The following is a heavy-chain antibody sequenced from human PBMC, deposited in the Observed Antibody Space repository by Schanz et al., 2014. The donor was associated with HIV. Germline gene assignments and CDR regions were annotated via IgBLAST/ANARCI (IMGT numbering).Heavy chain of an antibody. CDR1: GGSISDTSYF. D-gene: IGHD1-26*01. Sequence: QVQLQQWGAGLLKPSETLSLTCAVYGGSISDTSYFWGWIRQSPGKGLEWIVSTHHSGSTYHNQTLKTRICISVKASKNQFFLRLSSVPASDTALYYCARQFLGATNPQNAFDHWGQGTLVTVSS. V-gene: IGHV4-39*01. CDR3: ARQFLGATNPQNAFDH. CDR2: THHSGST. J-gene: IGHJ4*02.